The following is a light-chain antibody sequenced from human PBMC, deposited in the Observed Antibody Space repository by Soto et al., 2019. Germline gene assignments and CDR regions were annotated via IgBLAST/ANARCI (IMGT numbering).Light chain of an antibody. CDR1: QSVRSN. J-gene: IGKJ2*01. CDR2: GAS. V-gene: IGKV3-15*01. Sequence: EIVMTQSPATLSVSPGDRATLSCRANQSVRSNLAWYQQRPGQAPRLLIYGASTRAAGVPARFSGSGSGTEFTLTISSLQSEDFAVYYCQQYGSSQGYTFGQGTKLEIK. CDR3: QQYGSSQGYT.